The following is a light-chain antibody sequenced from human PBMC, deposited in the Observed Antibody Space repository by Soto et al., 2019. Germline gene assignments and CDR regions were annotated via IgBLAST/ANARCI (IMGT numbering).Light chain of an antibody. CDR1: QSVSSS. CDR3: QQYNNWPRT. Sequence: EIVMTQSPATLSVSPGERATLSCRASQSVSSSLAWYQQKPGQAPRLLIYGASTRATGIPARSSGSGSGTEFTLTISSLQSEDFAVYYCQQYNNWPRTFGQGTKV. V-gene: IGKV3-15*01. J-gene: IGKJ1*01. CDR2: GAS.